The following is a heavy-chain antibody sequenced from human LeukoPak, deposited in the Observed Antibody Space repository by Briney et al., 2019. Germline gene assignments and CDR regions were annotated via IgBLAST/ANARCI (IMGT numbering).Heavy chain of an antibody. Sequence: GRSLRLSCAASGFTFSSYAMHWVRQAPGKGLEWVAVISYDGSNKYYADSVKGRFTISRDNSKNTLYLQMNSLRAEDTAVYYCATQRGTYTAMVTGDYFDYWGQGTLVTVSS. CDR1: GFTFSSYA. D-gene: IGHD5-18*01. V-gene: IGHV3-30*04. J-gene: IGHJ4*02. CDR2: ISYDGSNK. CDR3: ATQRGTYTAMVTGDYFDY.